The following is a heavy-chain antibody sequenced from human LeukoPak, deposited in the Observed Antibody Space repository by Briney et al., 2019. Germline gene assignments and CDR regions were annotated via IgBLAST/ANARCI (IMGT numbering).Heavy chain of an antibody. D-gene: IGHD2-15*01. V-gene: IGHV4-34*01. CDR1: GGSFSGYY. CDR3: ARDPYCSGGSCYFDP. Sequence: SETLSLTCAVYGGSFSGYYWSWIRQPPGKGLEWIGEINHSGSTNYNPSLKSQVTISVDTSKNQFSLKLSSVTAADTAVYYCARDPYCSGGSCYFDPWGQGTLVTVSS. CDR2: INHSGST. J-gene: IGHJ5*02.